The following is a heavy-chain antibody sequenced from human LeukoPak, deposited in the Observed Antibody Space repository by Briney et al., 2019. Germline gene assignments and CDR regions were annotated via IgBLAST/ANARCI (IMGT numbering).Heavy chain of an antibody. J-gene: IGHJ5*02. V-gene: IGHV3-15*01. CDR1: GFTFSDAW. CDR3: APLYRFDP. Sequence: GGSLRLSCEVSGFTFSDAWMHWVRQAPGKGLEWVGLIKRKVDGETTDYAAPVKGRFTISRDDSRNTMYLQMDSLKTEDTAVYYCAPLYRFDPWGQGTLVTVSS. CDR2: IKRKVDGETT.